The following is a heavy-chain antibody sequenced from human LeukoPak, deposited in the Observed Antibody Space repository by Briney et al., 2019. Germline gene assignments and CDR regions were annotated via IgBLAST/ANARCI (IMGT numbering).Heavy chain of an antibody. CDR3: ARGSGVFGEFYYYYYYMDV. Sequence: ASVKVSCKASGYSFTSYAMNWVRQAPGQGLEWMGWINTNTGNPTYAQGFTGRFVFSLDTSVSTAYLQITSLKAEDTAVYYCARGSGVFGEFYYYYYYMDVWGKGTTVTVSS. V-gene: IGHV7-4-1*02. CDR1: GYSFTSYA. D-gene: IGHD3-10*01. J-gene: IGHJ6*03. CDR2: INTNTGNP.